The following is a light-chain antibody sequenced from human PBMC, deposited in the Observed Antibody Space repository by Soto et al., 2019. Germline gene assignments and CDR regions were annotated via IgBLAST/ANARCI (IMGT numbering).Light chain of an antibody. Sequence: QSALTQPPSASGSPGQSVTISCTGTSSDVGAYNSVSWYQQHPGKAPKLMIYDTNKRPSGIPDRFSGSKSGTSATLGITGLQTGDEADYFCGTWDYSLSAVVFGGGTKLTVL. CDR2: DTN. J-gene: IGLJ2*01. CDR1: SSDVGAYNS. CDR3: GTWDYSLSAVV. V-gene: IGLV2-8*01.